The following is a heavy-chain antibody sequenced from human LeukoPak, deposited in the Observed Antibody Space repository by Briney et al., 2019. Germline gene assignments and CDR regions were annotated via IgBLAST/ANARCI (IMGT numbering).Heavy chain of an antibody. Sequence: SETLSLTCTVSGGSVSSGSYYWSWIRQPPGKRLEWIGYIYYSGSTNYNPSLKSRVTISVDTSKNQFSLNLSSVTAADTAVYYWASFITVVGEALTPNCYFDLWGRGTLVTVSS. CDR3: ASFITVVGEALTPNCYFDL. D-gene: IGHD6-19*01. CDR2: IYYSGST. J-gene: IGHJ2*01. V-gene: IGHV4-61*01. CDR1: GGSVSSGSYY.